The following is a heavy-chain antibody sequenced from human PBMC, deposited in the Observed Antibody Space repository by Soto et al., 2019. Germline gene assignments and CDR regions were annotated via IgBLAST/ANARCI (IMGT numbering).Heavy chain of an antibody. CDR3: ASLLSSSSDYYMDV. Sequence: SETLSLTCTVSGGSISSSSYYWGWIRQPPGKGLEWIGSIYYSGSTYYNPSLKSRVTLSVDTSKNQFSLKLSSVTAADTAVYYCASLLSSSSDYYMDVWGKGTTVTVSS. CDR2: IYYSGST. D-gene: IGHD6-6*01. V-gene: IGHV4-39*01. CDR1: GGSISSSSYY. J-gene: IGHJ6*03.